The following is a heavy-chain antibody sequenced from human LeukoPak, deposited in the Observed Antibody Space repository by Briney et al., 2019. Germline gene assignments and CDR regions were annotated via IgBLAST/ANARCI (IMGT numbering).Heavy chain of an antibody. J-gene: IGHJ4*02. CDR2: IYYSGST. CDR1: GGSISSGGYY. CDR3: ARVFWSGYSTIDY. Sequence: SETLSLTCTVSGGSISSGGYYWSWIRQHPGKGLEWIGYIYYSGSTYYNPSLKSRVTISVDTSKNQFSLKLSSVTAADTAVYYCARVFWSGYSTIDYWGQGTLVTVSS. D-gene: IGHD3-3*01. V-gene: IGHV4-31*03.